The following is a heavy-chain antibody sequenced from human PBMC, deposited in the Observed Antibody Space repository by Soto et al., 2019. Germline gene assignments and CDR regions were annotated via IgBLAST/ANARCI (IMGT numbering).Heavy chain of an antibody. CDR2: IYYSGST. D-gene: IGHD2-8*01. V-gene: IGHV4-59*08. Sequence: SETLSLTCTVSGGSISSYYWSWIRQPPGKGLEWIGYIYYSGSTNYNPSLKSRVTISVDTSKNQFSLKLSSVTAADTAVYYCARQFGYCTNGVCFTNWFDPWGQGTLVTVS. CDR1: GGSISSYY. CDR3: ARQFGYCTNGVCFTNWFDP. J-gene: IGHJ5*02.